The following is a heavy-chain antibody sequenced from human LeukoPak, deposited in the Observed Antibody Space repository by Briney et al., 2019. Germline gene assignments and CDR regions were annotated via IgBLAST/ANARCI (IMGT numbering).Heavy chain of an antibody. CDR1: GFTFSSYG. CDR3: AKDEGGAFDI. J-gene: IGHJ3*02. Sequence: GGSLRLSCVASGFTFSSYGMHWVRQAPGKGLEWVAVIWYDGSNKYYADSVKGRFTISRDNSKNTLYLQMNSLRAEDTAVYYCAKDEGGAFDIWGQGTMVTVSS. CDR2: IWYDGSNK. V-gene: IGHV3-33*06.